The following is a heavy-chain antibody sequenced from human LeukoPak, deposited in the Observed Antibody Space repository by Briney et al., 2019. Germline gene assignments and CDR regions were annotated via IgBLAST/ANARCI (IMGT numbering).Heavy chain of an antibody. J-gene: IGHJ4*02. CDR1: GGSFSGYY. CDR2: IYYSGST. CDR3: ARGAPPGGNY. V-gene: IGHV4-34*09. Sequence: PSETLSLTCAVYGGSFSGYYWSWIRQPPGKGLEWIGYIYYSGSTYYNPSLKSRVTISVDTSKNQFSLKLSSVTAADTAVYYCARGAPPGGNYWGQGTLVTVSS. D-gene: IGHD1-14*01.